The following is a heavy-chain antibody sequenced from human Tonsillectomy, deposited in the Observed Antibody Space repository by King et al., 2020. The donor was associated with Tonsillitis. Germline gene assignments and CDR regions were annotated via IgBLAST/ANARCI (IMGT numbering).Heavy chain of an antibody. CDR2: ISSSSSTI. Sequence: VQLVESGGGLVQPGGSLRLSCAASGFTFNIYSMNWVRQAPGKGLEWVSYISSSSSTIYYAHSVKGQSTISRDNAKNSLYLQMNSLRAEDTAVYFCARTSYYDSSGYDDGFDSWGQGTLVTVSS. CDR1: GFTFNIYS. V-gene: IGHV3-48*01. CDR3: ARTSYYDSSGYDDGFDS. J-gene: IGHJ5*01. D-gene: IGHD3-22*01.